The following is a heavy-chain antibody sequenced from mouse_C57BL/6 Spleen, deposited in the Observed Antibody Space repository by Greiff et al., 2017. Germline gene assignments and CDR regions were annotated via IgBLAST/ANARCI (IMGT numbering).Heavy chain of an antibody. Sequence: EVKLVESGGGLVQPGGSLSLSCAASGFTFTDYYMSWVRQPPGKALEWLGFIRNKANGYTTEYSASVKGRFTISRDNSQSILYLQMNALRAEDSATYYCARYIYYDYDDGYFDYWGQGTTLTVSS. CDR2: IRNKANGYTT. J-gene: IGHJ2*01. CDR3: ARYIYYDYDDGYFDY. V-gene: IGHV7-3*01. D-gene: IGHD2-4*01. CDR1: GFTFTDYY.